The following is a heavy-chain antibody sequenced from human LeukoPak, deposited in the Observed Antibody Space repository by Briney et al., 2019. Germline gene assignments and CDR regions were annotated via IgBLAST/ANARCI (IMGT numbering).Heavy chain of an antibody. Sequence: GGSLRLSCAASGFTFSSHWMSWVRQAPGKGLEWVANIKEDGSEIYYVDSVKGRFTISRDNAKNSLYLQMNSLRAEDTAVYYCASLIAVAGTVDYWGQGTLVTVSS. J-gene: IGHJ4*02. CDR2: IKEDGSEI. CDR3: ASLIAVAGTVDY. CDR1: GFTFSSHW. V-gene: IGHV3-7*01. D-gene: IGHD6-19*01.